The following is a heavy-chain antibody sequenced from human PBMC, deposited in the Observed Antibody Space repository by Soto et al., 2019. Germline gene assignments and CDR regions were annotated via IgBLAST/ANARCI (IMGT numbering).Heavy chain of an antibody. CDR3: ASGVVVPAARFDS. J-gene: IGHJ4*02. V-gene: IGHV3-21*01. CDR1: GFTFSTYP. D-gene: IGHD2-15*01. CDR2: ISSSSVYI. Sequence: EVQLVESGGGLVSPGGSLRLACAASGFTFSTYPMHWVRQAPGKGLQWVSSISSSSVYIYYADSMKGRFTISRDNAKKSLYLQMNSLRAEATAFYSCASGVVVPAARFDSWGQGTLVTVSS.